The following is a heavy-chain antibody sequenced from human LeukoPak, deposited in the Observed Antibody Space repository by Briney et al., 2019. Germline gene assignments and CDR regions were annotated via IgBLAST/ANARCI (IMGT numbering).Heavy chain of an antibody. V-gene: IGHV4-61*02. J-gene: IGHJ3*02. Sequence: SETLSFTGTVSGGSINSGSYYRTSIRQPPGKGLERIGRIYTSWNTNYKHSLMSRVTITVNASQNQFSLKLGSVTAADTAVYYCARVGAGGPRRAFDMWGQGTMVTVSS. CDR2: IYTSWNT. CDR1: GGSINSGSYY. D-gene: IGHD6-13*01. CDR3: ARVGAGGPRRAFDM.